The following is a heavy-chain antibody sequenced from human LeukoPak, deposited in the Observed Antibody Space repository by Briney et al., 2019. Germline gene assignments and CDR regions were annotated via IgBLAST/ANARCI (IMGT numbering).Heavy chain of an antibody. V-gene: IGHV4-59*01. Sequence: NPSETLSLTCTVSGGSISPYYWSWIRQPPGKGLEWLGYIYYSGNTDYNPSLKSRVPISVDTSKNQFSLKLSSVTAADTAVYYCARSTGSTMFIDYWGQGTLVTVSS. CDR1: GGSISPYY. D-gene: IGHD3-10*02. CDR2: IYYSGNT. J-gene: IGHJ4*02. CDR3: ARSTGSTMFIDY.